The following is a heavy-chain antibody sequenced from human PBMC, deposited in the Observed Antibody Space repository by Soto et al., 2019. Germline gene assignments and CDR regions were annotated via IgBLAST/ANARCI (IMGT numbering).Heavy chain of an antibody. D-gene: IGHD1-7*01. Sequence: GGSLRLGSPTARLTFGQHSMDRDSQPPRKAVESLGRSGKIXNTYPTEYGASLKGRFTISRDDSKESLHLEMDSLKTGETAVYYCASVFMRRGTRGGSTFDLQGRGRLVTVSS. CDR2: SGKIXNTYPT. CDR3: ASVFMRRGTRGGSTFDL. CDR1: RLTFGQHS. J-gene: IGHJ2*01. V-gene: IGHV3-72*01.